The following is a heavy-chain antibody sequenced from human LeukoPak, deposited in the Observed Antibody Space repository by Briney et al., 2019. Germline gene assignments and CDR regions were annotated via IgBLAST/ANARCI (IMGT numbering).Heavy chain of an antibody. J-gene: IGHJ6*03. CDR2: IKDGGTTT. V-gene: IGHV3-74*01. CDR3: AKQNTYYDILTGYSSYYMDV. Sequence: PGGSLRLSCAASGFTFSSYWIHWVRQVPGKGLVWVSRIKDGGTTTDYADSVKGRFTISRDDAKNTLYLQMNSLRAEDTAVYYCAKQNTYYDILTGYSSYYMDVWGKGTTVTVSS. CDR1: GFTFSSYW. D-gene: IGHD3-9*01.